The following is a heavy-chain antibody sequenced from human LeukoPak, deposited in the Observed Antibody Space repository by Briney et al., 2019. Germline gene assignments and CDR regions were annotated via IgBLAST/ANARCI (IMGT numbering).Heavy chain of an antibody. Sequence: GGSLRLSCAASGFTFSSYGMHWVRQAPGKGLEWVAFIRYDGSNKYYADSVKGRFTISRDNSKNTLYLQMNSLRAEDTAVYYCARDLSGVAGDTYGRGIDYWGQGTLVTVSS. D-gene: IGHD5-18*01. V-gene: IGHV3-30*02. J-gene: IGHJ4*02. CDR2: IRYDGSNK. CDR3: ARDLSGVAGDTYGRGIDY. CDR1: GFTFSSYG.